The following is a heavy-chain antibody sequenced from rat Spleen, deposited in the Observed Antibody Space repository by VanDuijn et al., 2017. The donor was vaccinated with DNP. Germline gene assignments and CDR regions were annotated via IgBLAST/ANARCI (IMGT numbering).Heavy chain of an antibody. Sequence: EVQLQESGPGLVESSQSLSLTCSVTCYSITRNYRWNWIRKFPGNRLEWMCYVNSADITYYNPSLKRRISITRYTSKNQFFLQVNSVTTEDTATYYCASGPNGYNYFDYWGQGVMVTVSS. J-gene: IGHJ2*01. V-gene: IGHV3-3*01. CDR1: CYSITRNYR. D-gene: IGHD1-4*01. CDR3: ASGPNGYNYFDY. CDR2: VNSADIT.